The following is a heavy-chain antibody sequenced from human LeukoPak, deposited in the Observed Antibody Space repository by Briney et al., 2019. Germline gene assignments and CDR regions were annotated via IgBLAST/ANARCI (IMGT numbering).Heavy chain of an antibody. V-gene: IGHV3-66*01. J-gene: IGHJ4*02. D-gene: IGHD4-17*01. CDR2: IYSGGSA. CDR3: ARSGTTVVGGGY. CDR1: GFTVSSNY. Sequence: PGGSLRLSCAASGFTVSSNYMSWVRQAPGKGLEWVSVIYSGGSAYYADSVKGRFTISRDNSKNTLYLQMNSLRAEDTAVYYCARSGTTVVGGGYWGQGTLVTVSS.